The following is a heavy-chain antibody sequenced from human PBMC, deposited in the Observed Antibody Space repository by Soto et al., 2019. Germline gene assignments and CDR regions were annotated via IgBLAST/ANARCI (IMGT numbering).Heavy chain of an antibody. J-gene: IGHJ4*01. V-gene: IGHV3-23*01. D-gene: IGHD6-19*01. Sequence: GSLRLSCAASGFTFNRQDMGWVRQAPGMGLEWVSGISASGESTQYADSVKGRFTISRDNSQNMLYLQMSSLRVEDTAVYYCAKDAPRPNGWYYFDYWGHGALVTVSS. CDR1: GFTFNRQD. CDR3: AKDAPRPNGWYYFDY. CDR2: ISASGEST.